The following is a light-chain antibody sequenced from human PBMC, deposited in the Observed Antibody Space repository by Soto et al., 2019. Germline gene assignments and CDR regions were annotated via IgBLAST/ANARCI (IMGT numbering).Light chain of an antibody. CDR1: QSVTSNY. Sequence: EIVLTHSPATLSLSPCERATLSAGASQSVTSNYLAWYQQKPGQAPRLLIFGASTRATGIPDRFSGSGSGTDFTLTISRLEPEDFAVYYCQHYYTSYTTFGQGTKVDIK. CDR3: QHYYTSYTT. V-gene: IGKV3-20*01. CDR2: GAS. J-gene: IGKJ1*01.